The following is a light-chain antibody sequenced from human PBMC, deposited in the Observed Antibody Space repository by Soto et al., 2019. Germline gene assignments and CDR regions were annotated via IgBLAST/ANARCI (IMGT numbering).Light chain of an antibody. J-gene: IGKJ1*01. CDR1: QSVSNNY. V-gene: IGKV3-20*01. CDR2: GAS. CDR3: QQYGSSGT. Sequence: EIVLTQSPGTLSLSPGERATLSCRASQSVSNNYLAWYQQKPGQAPRLLIYGASNRATGIPDRFSGSGSGKDFTLTISRLEPEDFAVYYCQQYGSSGTFGQGTKVESK.